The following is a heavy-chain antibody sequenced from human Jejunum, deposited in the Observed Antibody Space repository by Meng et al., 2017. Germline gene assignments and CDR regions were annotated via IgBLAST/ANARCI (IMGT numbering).Heavy chain of an antibody. Sequence: GESLKISCAASGFILSNYEMSWVRQAPGKGLEWISSIHKSGGDIDYADSVKGRFTISRDNSKNTLYLQMNTLRVEDTAVYYCASLVVRGEGECWGQGTLVTVSS. V-gene: IGHV3-48*03. CDR3: ASLVVRGEGEC. CDR1: GFILSNYE. CDR2: IHKSGGDI. D-gene: IGHD3-10*01. J-gene: IGHJ4*02.